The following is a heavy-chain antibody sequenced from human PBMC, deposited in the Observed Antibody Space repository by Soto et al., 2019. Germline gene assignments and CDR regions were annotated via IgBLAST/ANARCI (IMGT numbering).Heavy chain of an antibody. J-gene: IGHJ4*02. D-gene: IGHD3-9*01. CDR3: TTDYEEYYDILTGPQQ. V-gene: IGHV3-15*01. CDR2: IKSKTDGGTT. CDR1: GFPFSKPW. Sequence: GGSLRLSCAASGFPFSKPWMSWDLQAPGKGLEWVGRIKSKTDGGTTDYAAPVKGRFTISRDDSKNTLYMQMNSLKTEDTAVYYCTTDYEEYYDILTGPQQWGQGT.